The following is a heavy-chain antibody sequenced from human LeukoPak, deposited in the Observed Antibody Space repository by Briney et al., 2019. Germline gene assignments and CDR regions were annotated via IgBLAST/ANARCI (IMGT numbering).Heavy chain of an antibody. Sequence: PGGSLRLSCAASGFTFNLYWIHWVRQAPGKGLEWLSRISDDGTTTNYADSVKGRFTISRDNAKNTLYLQMNSLRVDDTAVYYCARDSRYYYGSGSYQAYWFDPWGQGTLVTVSS. D-gene: IGHD3-10*01. CDR1: GFTFNLYW. J-gene: IGHJ5*02. V-gene: IGHV3-74*01. CDR2: ISDDGTTT. CDR3: ARDSRYYYGSGSYQAYWFDP.